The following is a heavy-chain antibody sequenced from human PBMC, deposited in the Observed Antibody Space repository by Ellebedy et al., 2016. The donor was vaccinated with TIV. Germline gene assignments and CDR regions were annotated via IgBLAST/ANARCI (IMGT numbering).Heavy chain of an antibody. J-gene: IGHJ5*02. CDR3: ARGATPGFIWSGHYLDR. D-gene: IGHD3-3*01. CDR1: GFNIDSYT. Sequence: GGSLRLSCAASGFNIDSYTMNWVRQAPGEGLEWVSSLTSSYSDVYYADSVKGRFTISRDTAKNSLFLYMDGMGDEDTAVYYCARGATPGFIWSGHYLDRWGPGTLVTVSS. CDR2: LTSSYSDV. V-gene: IGHV3-21*06.